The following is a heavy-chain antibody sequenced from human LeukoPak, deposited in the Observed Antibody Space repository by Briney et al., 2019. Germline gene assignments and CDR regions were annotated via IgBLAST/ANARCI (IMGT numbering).Heavy chain of an antibody. CDR3: TRGGDGYNPNDY. CDR1: GGSISSYY. V-gene: IGHV4-59*01. Sequence: SETLSLTCTVSGGSISSYYWSWIQQPPGKGLEWIGYIYYSGSTNYNPSLKSRVTISVDTSKNQFSLKLSSVTAADTAVYFCTRGGDGYNPNDYWGQGTLVTVSS. D-gene: IGHD5-24*01. CDR2: IYYSGST. J-gene: IGHJ4*02.